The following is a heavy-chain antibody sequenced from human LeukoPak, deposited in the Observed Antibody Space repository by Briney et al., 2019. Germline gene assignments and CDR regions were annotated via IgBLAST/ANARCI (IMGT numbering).Heavy chain of an antibody. CDR2: ISSYNGNT. CDR3: ARVGDILTGYPYYFDY. D-gene: IGHD3-9*01. V-gene: IGHV1-18*01. Sequence: GASVKVSCKASGYTFTSYSITWVRQAPGQGLEWMGWISSYNGNTNYAQKLQGRVTMTTDTSTSTAYMELRSLRSDDTAVYYCARVGDILTGYPYYFDYWGQGTLVTVSS. CDR1: GYTFTSYS. J-gene: IGHJ4*02.